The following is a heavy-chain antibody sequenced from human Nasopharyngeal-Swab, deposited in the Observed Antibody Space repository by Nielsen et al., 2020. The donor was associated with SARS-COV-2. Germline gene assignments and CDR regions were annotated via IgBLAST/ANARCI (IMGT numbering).Heavy chain of an antibody. CDR1: GFTFSSYW. D-gene: IGHD5-18*01. CDR2: IKQDGSEK. V-gene: IGHV3-7*01. J-gene: IGHJ3*02. CDR3: ARDSDVDTAMVSGVAFDI. Sequence: GGSLRLSCAASGFTFSSYWISWVRQAPGKRMEWVANIKQDGSEKYYVDSVRGRITISRDNAKNSLYLQMNSLRAEDTAVYYCARDSDVDTAMVSGVAFDIWGQGTMVTVSS.